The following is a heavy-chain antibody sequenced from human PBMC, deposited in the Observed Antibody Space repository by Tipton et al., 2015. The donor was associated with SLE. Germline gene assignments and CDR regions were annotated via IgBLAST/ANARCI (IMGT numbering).Heavy chain of an antibody. CDR3: ARDGHRAGEFDY. CDR2: IYHSGST. D-gene: IGHD6-13*01. V-gene: IGHV4-38-2*02. J-gene: IGHJ4*02. Sequence: TLSLTCAVSGYSISSGYYWGWIRQPPGKGLEWIGSIYHSGSTYYNPSLKSRVTISVDTSKNQFSLKLSSVTAADTAVYYCARDGHRAGEFDYWGQGTLVTVSS. CDR1: GYSISSGYY.